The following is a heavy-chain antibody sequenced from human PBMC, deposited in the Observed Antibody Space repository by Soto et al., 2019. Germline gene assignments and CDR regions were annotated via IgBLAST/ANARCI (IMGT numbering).Heavy chain of an antibody. D-gene: IGHD2-2*02. J-gene: IGHJ5*02. Sequence: ASVRVSCKVSGYTLTELSMHWVRQAPGKGLEWMGGFDPEDGETIYAQKFQGRVTMTEDTSTDTAYMELSSLRSEDTAVYYCATDPVVVPAAIKWFDPWGQGTLVTVSS. V-gene: IGHV1-24*01. CDR2: FDPEDGET. CDR3: ATDPVVVPAAIKWFDP. CDR1: GYTLTELS.